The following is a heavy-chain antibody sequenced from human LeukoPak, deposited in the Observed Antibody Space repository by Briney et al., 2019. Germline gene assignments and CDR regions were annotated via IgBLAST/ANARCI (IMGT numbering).Heavy chain of an antibody. CDR3: ARSFYDILIGYYQYFDY. J-gene: IGHJ4*02. V-gene: IGHV3-66*01. CDR2: IYRDGSS. CDR1: GLSVSSNY. D-gene: IGHD3-9*01. Sequence: GGSLRLSCVASGLSVSSNYMSWVRQAPGKGLKWVSVIYRDGSSYYAESVKGRFTISRDNSKSTLYIQMNSLRAEDTAVYYCARSFYDILIGYYQYFDYWGQGTLVTVSS.